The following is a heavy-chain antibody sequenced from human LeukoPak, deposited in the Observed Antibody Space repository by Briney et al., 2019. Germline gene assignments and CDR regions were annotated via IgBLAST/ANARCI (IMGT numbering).Heavy chain of an antibody. D-gene: IGHD6-6*01. CDR3: AKDRHHNYYYYMDV. V-gene: IGHV3-21*01. CDR2: ISSSSSYI. CDR1: GFTFSRYN. J-gene: IGHJ6*03. Sequence: GGSLRLSCAASGFTFSRYNMNWVRQAPGKGREWVSSISSSSSYIYYADSVKGRFTISRDNAKNSLYLQMDSLRAEDTAVYYCAKDRHHNYYYYMDVWGKGTTVTISS.